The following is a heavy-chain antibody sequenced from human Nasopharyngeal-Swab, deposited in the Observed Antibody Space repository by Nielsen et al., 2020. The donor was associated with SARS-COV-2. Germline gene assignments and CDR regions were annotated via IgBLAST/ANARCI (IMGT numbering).Heavy chain of an antibody. CDR3: ARDWAGYCSGGSCYSNAFDI. V-gene: IGHV4-59*01. CDR1: GGSISSYY. D-gene: IGHD2-15*01. CDR2: IYYSGST. J-gene: IGHJ3*02. Sequence: SETLSLTCTVSGGSISSYYWSWIRQPPGKGLEWIGYIYYSGSTNYNPSLKSRVTISVDTSKNQFSLKLSSVTAADTAVYYCARDWAGYCSGGSCYSNAFDIWGQGTMVTVSS.